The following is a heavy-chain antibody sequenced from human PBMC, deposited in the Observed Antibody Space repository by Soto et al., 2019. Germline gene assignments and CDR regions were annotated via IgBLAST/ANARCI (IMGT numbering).Heavy chain of an antibody. CDR3: AHHGWPGPHRSKNYFDY. D-gene: IGHD6-19*01. V-gene: IGHV2-5*02. CDR2: IYWDEDK. CDR1: GFSLSTRGVA. Sequence: SGPTLVNPTQTLTLTCTFSGFSLSTRGVAVGWFRQPPGKALEWLALIYWDEDKWYSPSLKSRLTITDDTSKNQVVLTMTNMDPVDTATYYCAHHGWPGPHRSKNYFDYWGQGTLVTVSS. J-gene: IGHJ4*02.